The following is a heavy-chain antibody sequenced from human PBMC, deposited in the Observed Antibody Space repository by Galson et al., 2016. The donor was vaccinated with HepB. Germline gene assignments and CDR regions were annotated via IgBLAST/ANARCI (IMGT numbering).Heavy chain of an antibody. CDR1: GFTFSNYS. D-gene: IGHD2-15*01. CDR3: AREGGYCSGGSCRFFDY. CDR2: ISISSYI. Sequence: SLRLSCAASGFTFSNYSVNWVRQAPGKGLEWVSSISISSYIYYADSVKGRFTISRDNAKNSLYLQMNSLRAEDTAVYYCAREGGYCSGGSCRFFDYWGQGTLVTVSS. V-gene: IGHV3-21*06. J-gene: IGHJ4*02.